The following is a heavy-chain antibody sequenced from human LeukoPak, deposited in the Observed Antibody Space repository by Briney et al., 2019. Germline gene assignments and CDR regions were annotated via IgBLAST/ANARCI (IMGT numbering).Heavy chain of an antibody. J-gene: IGHJ4*02. CDR3: ARGDSSSPGY. CDR2: INSDGNST. CDR1: GFTFSRYW. Sequence: QSGGSLRLSCAASGFTFSRYWMHWVRQTPGKGLVWVSRINSDGNSTSYADSVKGRFTISRDSAKNTLFLQMNSLRAEDTAVYYCARGDSSSPGYWGQGTLVTVSS. V-gene: IGHV3-74*01. D-gene: IGHD6-13*01.